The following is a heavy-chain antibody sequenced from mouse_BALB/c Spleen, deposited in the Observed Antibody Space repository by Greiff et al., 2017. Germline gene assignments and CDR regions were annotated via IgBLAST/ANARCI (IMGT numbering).Heavy chain of an antibody. Sequence: QVQLKESGPGLVQPSQSLSITCTVSGFSLTSYGVHWVRQSPGKGLEWLGVIWSGGSTDYNAAFISRLSISKDNSKSQVFFKMNSLQANDTAIYYCARNGRDYVDYAMDYWGQGTSVTVSS. D-gene: IGHD2-4*01. J-gene: IGHJ4*01. CDR1: GFSLTSYG. CDR3: ARNGRDYVDYAMDY. V-gene: IGHV2-2*02. CDR2: IWSGGST.